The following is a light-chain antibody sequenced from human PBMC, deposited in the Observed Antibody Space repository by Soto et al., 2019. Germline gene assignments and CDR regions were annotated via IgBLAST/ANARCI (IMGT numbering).Light chain of an antibody. Sequence: EIVLTQSPGTLSLSPGERATLSCRASQSVSDMYLAWYQQKPGQAPRILIYATNRATGIPDRFSGSGSGTDFTLTIRGLEAEDFVLYYSQHYGTAALFGPGTKVEIK. J-gene: IGKJ3*01. CDR1: QSVSDMY. CDR2: AT. V-gene: IGKV3-20*01. CDR3: QHYGTAAL.